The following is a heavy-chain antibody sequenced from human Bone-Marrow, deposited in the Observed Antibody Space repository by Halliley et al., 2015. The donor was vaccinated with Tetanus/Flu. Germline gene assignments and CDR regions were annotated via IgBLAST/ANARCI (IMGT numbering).Heavy chain of an antibody. D-gene: IGHD2-15*01. CDR1: GGAFSGYY. CDR3: ARGNYPASWRFDP. Sequence: TLSLTCAVYGGAFSGYYWSWIRQSPGKGLEWIGEINYDGTTDYNPSLNSRVTLSLDTIKKQVSLRVTSVTAADTAIYYCARGNYPASWRFDPRGRGPLVTVSS. V-gene: IGHV4-34*01. CDR2: INYDGTT. J-gene: IGHJ5*02.